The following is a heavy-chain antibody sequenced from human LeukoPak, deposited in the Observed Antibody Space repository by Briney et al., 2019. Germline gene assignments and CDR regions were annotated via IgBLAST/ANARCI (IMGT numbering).Heavy chain of an antibody. Sequence: SGTLSLTCAVSGGSISSSNWWSWVRQPPGKGLEWIGEIYHSGSTNYNPSLKSRVTISVDKSKNQFSLKLSSVTAADTAVYYCARLNYGSGRSNAFDIWGQGTMVTVS. V-gene: IGHV4-4*02. D-gene: IGHD3-10*01. J-gene: IGHJ3*02. CDR2: IYHSGST. CDR3: ARLNYGSGRSNAFDI. CDR1: GGSISSSNW.